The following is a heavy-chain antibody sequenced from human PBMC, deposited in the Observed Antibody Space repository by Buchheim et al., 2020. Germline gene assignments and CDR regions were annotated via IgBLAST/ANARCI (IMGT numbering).Heavy chain of an antibody. CDR2: IDPSDSYI. J-gene: IGHJ6*03. Sequence: EVQLVQSGAEVKKPGESLRISCKGSGYSFTSYWISWVRQMPGKGLEWMGRIDPSDSYIKYSPSFQGHVTISADKSISTAYLQWTSLKASDTAIYYCARPPSDSNYYYYMDVWSKGTT. D-gene: IGHD4-11*01. CDR3: ARPPSDSNYYYYMDV. CDR1: GYSFTSYW. V-gene: IGHV5-10-1*01.